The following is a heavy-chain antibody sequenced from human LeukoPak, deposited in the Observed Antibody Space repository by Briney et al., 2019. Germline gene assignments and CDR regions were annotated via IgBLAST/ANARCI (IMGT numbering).Heavy chain of an antibody. D-gene: IGHD6-19*01. Sequence: PLETLSLTCAVYGGSFSGYYWSWIRQPPGKGLEWIGEINHSGSTNYNPSLKSRVTISVDTSKNQFSLKLSSVTAADTAVYYCARWIAVAGYFDYWGQGTLVTVSS. CDR2: INHSGST. V-gene: IGHV4-34*01. J-gene: IGHJ4*02. CDR1: GGSFSGYY. CDR3: ARWIAVAGYFDY.